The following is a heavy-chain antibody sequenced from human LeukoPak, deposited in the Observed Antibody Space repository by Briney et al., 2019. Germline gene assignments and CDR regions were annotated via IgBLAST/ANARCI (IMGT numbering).Heavy chain of an antibody. Sequence: PGGSLRLSCAASGFTFSSYWMSWVRQAPGKGLEWVANIKQDGSEKYYVDSVKGRFTISRDNAKNSLYLQMNSLRAEDTAVYYCARGSVGERWLQLPPYYYYYYMDVWGKGTTVTISS. CDR3: ARGSVGERWLQLPPYYYYYYMDV. D-gene: IGHD5-24*01. CDR2: IKQDGSEK. J-gene: IGHJ6*03. V-gene: IGHV3-7*01. CDR1: GFTFSSYW.